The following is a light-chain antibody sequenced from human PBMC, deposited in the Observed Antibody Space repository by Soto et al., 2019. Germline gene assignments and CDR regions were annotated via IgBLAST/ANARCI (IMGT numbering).Light chain of an antibody. CDR3: QHYDGSPRT. J-gene: IGKJ2*01. CDR1: QSVSSNY. V-gene: IGKV3-20*01. Sequence: VLTQSPGTVSLSPGEKATLSCRTSQSVSSNYLAWYQQKPGQAPRLLIYGVFNRATGIPDRFSGSGSGTEFSLTISRLEPEDVAVYFCQHYDGSPRTFGQGTRLQI. CDR2: GVF.